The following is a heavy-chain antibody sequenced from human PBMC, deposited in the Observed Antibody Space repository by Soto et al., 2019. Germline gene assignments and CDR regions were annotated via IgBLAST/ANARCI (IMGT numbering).Heavy chain of an antibody. D-gene: IGHD3-3*01. CDR2: SYYSGST. V-gene: IGHV4-59*12. Sequence: TSETLSLTCAVSGGSISSYYWSWIRQPPGKGLEWIGYSYYSGSTNYNPSLKSRVTISVDTSKNQFSLKLSSVTAADTAVYYCARDQRIFGVVRPSTGMDVWGQGTTVTVSS. J-gene: IGHJ6*02. CDR3: ARDQRIFGVVRPSTGMDV. CDR1: GGSISSYY.